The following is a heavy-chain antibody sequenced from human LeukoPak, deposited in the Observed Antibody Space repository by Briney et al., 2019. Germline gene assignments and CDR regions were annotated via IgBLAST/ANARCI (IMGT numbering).Heavy chain of an antibody. D-gene: IGHD6-6*01. Sequence: GGSLRLSCAASGFTFSSYSMNWVRQAPGKGLEWVSSISSSSSYIYYADSVKGRFTISRDNAKKSLYLQMNSLRAEDTAVYYCASVVAARRGYWGQGTLVTVSS. CDR3: ASVVAARRGY. CDR2: ISSSSSYI. V-gene: IGHV3-21*01. CDR1: GFTFSSYS. J-gene: IGHJ4*02.